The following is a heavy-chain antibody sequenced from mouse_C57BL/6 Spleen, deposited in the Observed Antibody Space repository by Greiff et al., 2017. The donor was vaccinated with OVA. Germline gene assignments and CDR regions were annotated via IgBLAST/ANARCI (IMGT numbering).Heavy chain of an antibody. Sequence: VQLQQPGAELVRPGSSVKLSCKASGYTFTSYWMHWVKQRPIQGLEWIGNIDPSDSETHYNQKFKDKATLTVDKSSSTAYMQLSSLTSEDSAVYYCARYYMGDYFDYWGQGTTLTVSS. CDR2: IDPSDSET. J-gene: IGHJ2*01. CDR3: ARYYMGDYFDY. CDR1: GYTFTSYW. D-gene: IGHD2-12*01. V-gene: IGHV1-52*01.